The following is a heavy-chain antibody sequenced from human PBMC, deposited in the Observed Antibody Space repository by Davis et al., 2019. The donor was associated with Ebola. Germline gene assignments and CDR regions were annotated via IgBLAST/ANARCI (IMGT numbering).Heavy chain of an antibody. J-gene: IGHJ6*02. CDR2: INHSGST. CDR3: ARDSSGSPYSGLDV. Sequence: MPGGSLRLSCAVYGGSFSGYYWSWIRQPPGKGLEWIGEINHSGSTNYNPSLKSRVTISVDTSKNQLSLKLNSVTAADTAVYYCARDSSGSPYSGLDVWGQGTTVTVSS. CDR1: GGSFSGYY. D-gene: IGHD6-25*01. V-gene: IGHV4-34*01.